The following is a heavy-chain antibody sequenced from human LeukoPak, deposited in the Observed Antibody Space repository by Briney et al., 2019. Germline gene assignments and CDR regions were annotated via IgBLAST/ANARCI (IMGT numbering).Heavy chain of an antibody. V-gene: IGHV3-23*01. CDR1: GFTFSSYA. Sequence: QPGGSLRLSCAASGFTFSSYAMSWVRQARGKGLEWVSDISGSGGSTYYADSVKGRFTISRDNSKNTLYLQMNSLRAEVTAVYYCAKDWDDVLLWSRDAFDIWGQGTMVTVSS. CDR2: ISGSGGST. D-gene: IGHD3-10*01. CDR3: AKDWDDVLLWSRDAFDI. J-gene: IGHJ3*02.